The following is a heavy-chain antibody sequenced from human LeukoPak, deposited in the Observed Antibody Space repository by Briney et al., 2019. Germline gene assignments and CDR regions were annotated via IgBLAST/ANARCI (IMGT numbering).Heavy chain of an antibody. CDR2: ISGSGGST. Sequence: PGGSLRLSCAASGFTFSSYGMSWVRQAPGKELEWVSAISGSGGSTYYADSVKRRFTISRDNSKNTLYLQMNSLRAEDTAVYYCAKDSRIAAAGIFDYWGQGTLVTVSS. J-gene: IGHJ4*02. CDR1: GFTFSSYG. D-gene: IGHD6-13*01. CDR3: AKDSRIAAAGIFDY. V-gene: IGHV3-23*01.